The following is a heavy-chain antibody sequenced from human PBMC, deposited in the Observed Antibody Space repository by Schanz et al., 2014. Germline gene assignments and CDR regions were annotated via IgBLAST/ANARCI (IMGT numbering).Heavy chain of an antibody. CDR1: GGSFSGYY. Sequence: QVQLRQWGAGLLRPSETLSLTCAVYGGSFSGYYWTWIRQPPGKRLEWIGEISHSGDTNFNPSLKSRVPISVDTSKSQFSLRMNSLTAADTAIYYCARGGARRFPVVPDAIQGLRGHYYYYYLDVWGKGTTVTASS. CDR2: ISHSGDT. D-gene: IGHD2-2*02. V-gene: IGHV4-34*01. CDR3: ARGGARRFPVVPDAIQGLRGHYYYYYLDV. J-gene: IGHJ6*03.